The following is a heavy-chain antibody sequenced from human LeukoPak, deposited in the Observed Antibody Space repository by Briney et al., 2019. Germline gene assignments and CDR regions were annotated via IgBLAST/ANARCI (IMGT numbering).Heavy chain of an antibody. D-gene: IGHD3-10*01. Sequence: GGSLRLSCAASGFTFSSYDMHWVRQAAGKGLEWVAAINTAGDTYYPGSVRGRFTISRENAKKSFFLQMNSLRAGDTAVYYCARGGYFGSGPMDVWGQGTTVTVPS. CDR1: GFTFSSYD. J-gene: IGHJ6*02. CDR3: ARGGYFGSGPMDV. V-gene: IGHV3-13*01. CDR2: INTAGDT.